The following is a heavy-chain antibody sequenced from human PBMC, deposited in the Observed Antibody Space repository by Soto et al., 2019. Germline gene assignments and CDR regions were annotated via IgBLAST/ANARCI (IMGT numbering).Heavy chain of an antibody. J-gene: IGHJ4*02. Sequence: SQTLSLTCAMSGDSVSDNRATLNWIRQSPSGGLEWLGRTYCRSKWVSDYAMSVKSRISINPDTSKNLISLHLNSVTPEDTAVYYCARDPPDFNSGFDFWGQGTPVTVSS. CDR3: ARDPPDFNSGFDF. CDR1: GDSVSDNRAT. V-gene: IGHV6-1*01. D-gene: IGHD1-26*01. CDR2: TYCRSKWVS.